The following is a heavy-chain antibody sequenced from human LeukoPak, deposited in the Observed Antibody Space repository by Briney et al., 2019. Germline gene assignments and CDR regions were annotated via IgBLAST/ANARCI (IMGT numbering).Heavy chain of an antibody. J-gene: IGHJ4*02. D-gene: IGHD1-26*01. V-gene: IGHV3-48*01. CDR2: ISPSSTLI. Sequence: GGSLRLSCAASGFTFSSYAMNWVRQAPGTGLEWVSYISPSSTLIYYADSVKGRFTISRDNAKKSLFLQMNSLRAEDTAVYYCASLASEWELPEVDYWGLGTLVTVSS. CDR1: GFTFSSYA. CDR3: ASLASEWELPEVDY.